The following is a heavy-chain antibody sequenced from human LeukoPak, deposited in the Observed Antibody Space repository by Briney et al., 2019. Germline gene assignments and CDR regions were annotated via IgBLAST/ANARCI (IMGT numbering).Heavy chain of an antibody. J-gene: IGHJ6*03. D-gene: IGHD1-26*01. CDR1: GGSISSSSYY. CDR2: VYYSGST. CDR3: ARQASDIVGASYYYYMDV. Sequence: SSETLSLTCTVSGGSISSSSYYWGWIRQPPGKGLEWIGSVYYSGSTYYNPSLKSRVTISVDTSKNQFSLKLSSVTAADTAVYYCARQASDIVGASYYYYMDVWGKGTTVTISS. V-gene: IGHV4-39*01.